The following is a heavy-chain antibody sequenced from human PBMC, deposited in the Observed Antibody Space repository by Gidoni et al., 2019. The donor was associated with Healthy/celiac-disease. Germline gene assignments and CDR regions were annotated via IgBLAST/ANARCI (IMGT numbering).Heavy chain of an antibody. Sequence: EVQLVESGGGLVQPGRSLRLSCAASGFTFDDYAMHWVRQAPGKGLEWVSGISWNSGSIGYADSVKGRFTISRDNAKNSLYLQMNSLRAEDTALYYCASETYYYGSGSYSNGMDVWGQGTTVTVSS. J-gene: IGHJ6*02. CDR3: ASETYYYGSGSYSNGMDV. CDR2: ISWNSGSI. CDR1: GFTFDDYA. D-gene: IGHD3-10*01. V-gene: IGHV3-9*01.